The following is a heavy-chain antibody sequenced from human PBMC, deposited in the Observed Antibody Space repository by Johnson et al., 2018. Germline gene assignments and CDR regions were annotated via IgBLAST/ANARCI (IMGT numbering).Heavy chain of an antibody. Sequence: VQLVQSGAEVKKPGESLKISCKGSGYRFTSYWIGWVRQTPGKGLEWMGIIYPADSDTRYSPSFQGQVTISVDKSISTAYLQWSSLKASDTAMYYWARRHGTGPXYYDSSGSAFDMWGQGT. J-gene: IGHJ3*02. CDR3: ARRHGTGPXYYDSSGSAFDM. CDR1: GYRFTSYW. CDR2: IYPADSDT. D-gene: IGHD3-22*01. V-gene: IGHV5-51*03.